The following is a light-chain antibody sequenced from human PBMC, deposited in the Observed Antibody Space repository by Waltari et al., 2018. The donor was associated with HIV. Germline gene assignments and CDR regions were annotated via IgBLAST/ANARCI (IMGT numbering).Light chain of an antibody. CDR3: QAWGSTTSGV. Sequence: YEVTQPPSVAVSPGQTATITCSGYELGDKYTCWYQQKPGQSPLLVIYQDNKRPSGIPERFSGSSSGHTATLTISGTLPMDEADYYCQAWGSTTSGVFGRGTRLTVL. CDR1: ELGDKY. CDR2: QDN. J-gene: IGLJ3*02. V-gene: IGLV3-1*01.